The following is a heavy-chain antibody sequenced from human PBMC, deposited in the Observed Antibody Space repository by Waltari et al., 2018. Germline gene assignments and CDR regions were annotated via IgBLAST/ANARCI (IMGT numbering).Heavy chain of an antibody. CDR2: ISTARNP. CDR1: GDSIVSFTYY. V-gene: IGHV4-39*01. Sequence: QLQLQESGPGLVKPSETLSLTCTVSGDSIVSFTYYWAWIRQPPGRGPEWIGTISTARNPYYNPSLKSRVTLSVDTSKNQFSLKLNSVTAADTAVYFCARRIWTQKYFDYWGQGTLLIVSS. CDR3: ARRIWTQKYFDY. J-gene: IGHJ4*02. D-gene: IGHD3-3*01.